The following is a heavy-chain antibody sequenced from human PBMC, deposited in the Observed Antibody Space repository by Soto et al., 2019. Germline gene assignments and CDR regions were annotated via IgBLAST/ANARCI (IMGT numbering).Heavy chain of an antibody. Sequence: QVQLVQSGAEVKKPGASVKVSCKASGDTFTDYYIHWVRQAPGQGLEWLGTVNPSGGHTTYAQHFLGRMTMTRDTSTSTLYMELTSLTSEDTAVYYCARGGHVVVVAAALDYWGQGTLVTVSS. CDR2: VNPSGGHT. V-gene: IGHV1-46*01. CDR3: ARGGHVVVVAAALDY. CDR1: GDTFTDYY. J-gene: IGHJ4*02. D-gene: IGHD2-21*02.